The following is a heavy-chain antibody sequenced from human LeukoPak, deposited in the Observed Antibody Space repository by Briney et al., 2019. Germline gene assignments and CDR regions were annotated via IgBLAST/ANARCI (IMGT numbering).Heavy chain of an antibody. CDR3: ATDSSSSWVHV. CDR1: GLNVSRNS. CDR2: IYSGDST. D-gene: IGHD6-13*01. Sequence: GGSLRLSCVVSGLNVSRNSMNWVRQAPGKGLEWVSVIYSGDSTDHADSVKGRFTISSDTSKNTVYLQMNSLRGEDSAVYYCATDSSSSWVHVWGKGTTVTVSS. J-gene: IGHJ6*04. V-gene: IGHV3-66*01.